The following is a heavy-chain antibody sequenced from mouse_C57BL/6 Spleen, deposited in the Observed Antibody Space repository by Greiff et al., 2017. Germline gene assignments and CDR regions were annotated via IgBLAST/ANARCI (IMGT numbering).Heavy chain of an antibody. CDR2: ISYDGSN. D-gene: IGHD2-5*01. V-gene: IGHV3-6*01. Sequence: EVQLVESGPGLVKPSQSLSLTCSVTGYSITSGYYWNWIRQFPGNKLEWMGYISYDGSNNYNPSLKNRISITRDTSKNQFFLKLNSVTTEDTATYYCARESNYPFFAYWGQGTLVTVSA. CDR1: GYSITSGYY. J-gene: IGHJ3*01. CDR3: ARESNYPFFAY.